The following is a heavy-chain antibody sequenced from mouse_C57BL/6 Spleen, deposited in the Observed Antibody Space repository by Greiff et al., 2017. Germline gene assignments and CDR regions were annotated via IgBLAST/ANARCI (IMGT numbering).Heavy chain of an antibody. V-gene: IGHV5-17*01. J-gene: IGHJ4*01. Sequence: EVQLMESGGGLVKPGGSLKLSCAASGFTFSDYGMHWVRQAPEKGLEWVAYISSGSSTIYYAATVKGRITISRDNAKNTLFLQMTSLRSEDTAMYYCAWNKRVGSYAMGYWGQGTSVTVSS. CDR3: AWNKRVGSYAMGY. CDR2: ISSGSSTI. D-gene: IGHD1-1*02. CDR1: GFTFSDYG.